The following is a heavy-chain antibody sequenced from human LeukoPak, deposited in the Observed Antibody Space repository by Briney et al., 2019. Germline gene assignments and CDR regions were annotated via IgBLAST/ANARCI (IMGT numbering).Heavy chain of an antibody. Sequence: ETLSLTCAVYGGSLNGYYWSWIRQPPGKGLEWIGEGGNSGGTKFNPSLKSRVTISVDTSKNQFSLKLSSVTAADTAVYYCARIRGGSYLLYYFDYWGQGTLVTVSS. J-gene: IGHJ4*02. D-gene: IGHD1-26*01. CDR2: GGNSGGT. CDR3: ARIRGGSYLLYYFDY. CDR1: GGSLNGYY. V-gene: IGHV4-34*01.